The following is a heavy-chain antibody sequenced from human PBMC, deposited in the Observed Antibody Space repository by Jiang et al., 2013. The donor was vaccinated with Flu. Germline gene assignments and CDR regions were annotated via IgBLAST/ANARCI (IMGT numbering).Heavy chain of an antibody. CDR3: ARVREEGTVTTPFDY. V-gene: IGHV1-2*04. Sequence: KFQGWVTMTRDTSISTAYMELSRLRSDDTAVYYCARVREEGTVTTPFDYWGQGTLVTVSS. J-gene: IGHJ4*02. D-gene: IGHD4-17*01.